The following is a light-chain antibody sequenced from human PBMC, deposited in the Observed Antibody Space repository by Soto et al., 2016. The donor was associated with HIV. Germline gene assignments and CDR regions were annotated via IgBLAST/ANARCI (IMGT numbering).Light chain of an antibody. CDR2: DKN. CDR1: SLRSYY. Sequence: SSELTQDPAVSVALGQTVRITCQGDSLRSYYGSWYQQKPGQAPVLVIYDKNNRPSGIPDRFSGSSSGNTASLTITGAQAEDEADYYCNSRDSSGNHWVFGGGTKLTVL. V-gene: IGLV3-19*01. CDR3: NSRDSSGNHWV. J-gene: IGLJ3*02.